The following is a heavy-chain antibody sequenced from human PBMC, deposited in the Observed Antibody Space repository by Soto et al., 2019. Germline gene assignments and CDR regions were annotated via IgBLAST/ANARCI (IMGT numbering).Heavy chain of an antibody. CDR3: AKEFRHGDSCQVFDY. J-gene: IGHJ4*02. Sequence: EVRLLESGGGLVQPGGSLRLSCAASGFTFSNYAMSWVRQAPGKGLEWVSAISGSGSSTYYADSVKGRFTVSRDNSKSTLYLQVNTLRAEDTAVFYCAKEFRHGDSCQVFDYWGQGPLVTVSS. V-gene: IGHV3-23*01. CDR1: GFTFSNYA. CDR2: ISGSGSST. D-gene: IGHD4-17*01.